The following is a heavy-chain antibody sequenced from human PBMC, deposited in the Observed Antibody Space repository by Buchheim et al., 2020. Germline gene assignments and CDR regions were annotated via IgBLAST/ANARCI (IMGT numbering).Heavy chain of an antibody. CDR3: AKVGYSSSWYYFDY. V-gene: IGHV3-23*01. CDR2: ISGSGGST. D-gene: IGHD6-13*01. Sequence: EVQLLESGGGLVQPGGSLRLSCVVSGFTFSSCGMSWVRQAPGKGLEWVSGISGSGGSTYFGDSVKGRFTISRDTSKNTLYLQMKSLGAEDTAVYYCAKVGYSSSWYYFDYWGQGTL. J-gene: IGHJ4*02. CDR1: GFTFSSCG.